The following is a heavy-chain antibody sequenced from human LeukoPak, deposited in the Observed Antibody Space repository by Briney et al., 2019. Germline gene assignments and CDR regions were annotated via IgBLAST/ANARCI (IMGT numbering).Heavy chain of an antibody. V-gene: IGHV4-59*01. Sequence: PSETLSLTCTVSGGSISSYYWSWIRQPPGKGLEWIGYIYYSGSTNYNPSLKSRVTISVDTSKNQFSLKLSSVTAADTAVYYCTRARYSSSWACDYWGQGTLVTVSS. J-gene: IGHJ4*02. CDR2: IYYSGST. D-gene: IGHD6-13*01. CDR1: GGSISSYY. CDR3: TRARYSSSWACDY.